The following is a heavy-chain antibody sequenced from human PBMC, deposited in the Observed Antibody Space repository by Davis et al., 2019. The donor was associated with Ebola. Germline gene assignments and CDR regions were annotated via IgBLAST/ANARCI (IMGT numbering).Heavy chain of an antibody. CDR3: ARAQFPTTSDH. Sequence: AASVKVSCKASGYTFTSYGITWVRQAPGHGPEWMGWFNPHNGNTNYAQSVQGRVTMTTDTSTSTAYMEVGSLRSDDTAVYYCARAQFPTTSDHWGQGTLVTVSS. V-gene: IGHV1-18*04. D-gene: IGHD1-1*01. CDR1: GYTFTSYG. J-gene: IGHJ4*02. CDR2: FNPHNGNT.